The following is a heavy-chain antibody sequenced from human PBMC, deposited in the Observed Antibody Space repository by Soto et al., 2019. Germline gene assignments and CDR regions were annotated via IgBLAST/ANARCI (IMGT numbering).Heavy chain of an antibody. CDR1: GGSVSSGDYY. J-gene: IGHJ6*02. V-gene: IGHV4-61*08. D-gene: IGHD6-19*01. CDR2: VYYSGRT. Sequence: QVQLQESGPGLVKPSETLSLTCTVSGGSVSSGDYYWSWIRQPPGKGLEWIGYVYYSGRTTNNPATTYQTSLTSRVTISLDTTKNQFSLKLSSMTAADPAVSSCARDRPRTIYNSDDYYYGLDVWGLGTTVTVSS. CDR3: ARDRPRTIYNSDDYYYGLDV.